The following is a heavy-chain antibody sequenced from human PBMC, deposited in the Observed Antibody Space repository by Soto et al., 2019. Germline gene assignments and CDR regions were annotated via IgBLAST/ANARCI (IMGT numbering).Heavy chain of an antibody. CDR3: SRGILV. CDR1: GGSINSGGYC. V-gene: IGHV4-31*03. CDR2: ISYGGST. Sequence: QVQLQESGPGLVKPSQTLSLTCTVSGGSINSGGYCWSWIRQHPGKGLDWIGCISYGGSTSYNPSLKSRVTISVDTSKNHSSLKLTSLTAADTAVYYCSRGILVWGQGALITVSS. D-gene: IGHD5-18*01. J-gene: IGHJ4*02.